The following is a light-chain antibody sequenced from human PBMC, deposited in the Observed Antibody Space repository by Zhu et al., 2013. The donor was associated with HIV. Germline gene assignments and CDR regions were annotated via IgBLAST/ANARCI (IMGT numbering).Light chain of an antibody. J-gene: IGLJ1*01. CDR1: SSDIGAGYD. CDR2: ADN. Sequence: QSVLTQPPSVSGAPGQRVTIYCTGSSSDIGAGYDVHWYQHLPGTAPKLLIYADNNRPSGVPDRFSGSRSGTSASLAITGLQAEDEADYYCQSYDTSGSRVFGTGTKGHRP. CDR3: QSYDTSGSRV. V-gene: IGLV1-40*01.